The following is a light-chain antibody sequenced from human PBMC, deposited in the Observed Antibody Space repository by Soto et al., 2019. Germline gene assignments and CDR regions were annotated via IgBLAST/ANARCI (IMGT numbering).Light chain of an antibody. CDR3: QLYYSRRT. CDR1: QGVLHRSKRNNY. V-gene: IGKV4-1*01. J-gene: IGKJ1*01. Sequence: DIVMTQYPDTLAVSLGERTTINCRSSQGVLHRSKRNNYLAWYQQKAGQPPKXLISWASTRESGVPDRFSGSGSGTVFTLTIVSLKAEDVATYFCQLYYSRRTFCQGTKVDIK. CDR2: WAS.